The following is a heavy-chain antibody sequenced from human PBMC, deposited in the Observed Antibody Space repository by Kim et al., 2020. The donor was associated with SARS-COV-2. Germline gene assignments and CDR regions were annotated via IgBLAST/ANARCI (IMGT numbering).Heavy chain of an antibody. CDR1: GGSFSGYY. CDR2: INHSGST. D-gene: IGHD6-13*01. V-gene: IGHV4-34*01. CDR3: ARASRHWFDP. J-gene: IGHJ5*02. Sequence: SETLSLTCAVYGGSFSGYYWSWIRQPPGKGLEWIGEINHSGSTNYNPSLKSRVTISVDTSKNQFSLKLSSVTAADTAVYYCARASRHWFDPWGKGTLVTV.